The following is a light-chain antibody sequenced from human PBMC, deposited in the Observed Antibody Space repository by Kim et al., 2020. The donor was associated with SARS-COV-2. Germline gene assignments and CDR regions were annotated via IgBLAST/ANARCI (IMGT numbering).Light chain of an antibody. CDR2: GAS. J-gene: IGKJ2*01. CDR3: QQAKSFPYT. Sequence: ASVGDRVTITCRASQGVSSELSWYQQKPGEAPKRLIYGASSLQRGVPSRFSGSGSGTDFSLTVSSLQPEDFATYYCQQAKSFPYTFGQGTKVDIK. CDR1: QGVSSE. V-gene: IGKV1D-12*01.